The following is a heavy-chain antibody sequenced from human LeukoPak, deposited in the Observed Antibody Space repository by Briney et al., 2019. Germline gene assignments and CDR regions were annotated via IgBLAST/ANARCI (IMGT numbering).Heavy chain of an antibody. CDR2: LHYSGRA. CDR3: ARLRIAASGEIDH. V-gene: IGHV4-39*02. J-gene: IGHJ4*02. CDR1: GASITTSGYY. D-gene: IGHD6-25*01. Sequence: PSETLSLTCTVSGASITTSGYYWGWVRQSPGKGLEWIGSLHYSGRAYYSPSLQSRVAIAEDTSKNHFSLRLTSVTAADTAVYFCARLRIAASGEIDHWGQGTPVTVSS.